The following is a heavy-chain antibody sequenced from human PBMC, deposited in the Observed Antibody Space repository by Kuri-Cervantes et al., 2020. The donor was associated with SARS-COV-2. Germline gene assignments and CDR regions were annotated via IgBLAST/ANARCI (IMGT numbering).Heavy chain of an antibody. CDR2: INHSGST. Sequence: SETLSLTCTVSGGSFSGYYWSWIRQPPGKGLEWIGEINHSGSTNYNPSLKGRVTISVDTSKNQFSLKLSSVTAADTAVYYCASVPNGYYYYGMDVWGQGTTVTVSS. J-gene: IGHJ6*02. D-gene: IGHD1-1*01. CDR3: ASVPNGYYYYGMDV. V-gene: IGHV4-34*01. CDR1: GGSFSGYY.